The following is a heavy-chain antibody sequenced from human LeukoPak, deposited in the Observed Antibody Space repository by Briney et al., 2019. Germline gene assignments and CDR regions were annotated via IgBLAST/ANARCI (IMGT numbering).Heavy chain of an antibody. CDR2: IYYSGST. J-gene: IGHJ4*02. Sequence: PSETLSLICTVSGGSISSYYWIWIRQPPGKGLEWIGYIYYSGSTKYNPSLKSRVTISVDSSKNHFSLKLSSVTAADTAVYYCARAQVGIVGATEFAYWGQGTLVTVSS. CDR1: GGSISSYY. D-gene: IGHD1-26*01. V-gene: IGHV4-59*08. CDR3: ARAQVGIVGATEFAY.